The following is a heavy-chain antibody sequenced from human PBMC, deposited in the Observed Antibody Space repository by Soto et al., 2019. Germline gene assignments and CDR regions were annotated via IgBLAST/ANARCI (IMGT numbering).Heavy chain of an antibody. V-gene: IGHV3-21*01. CDR1: GFTFSSYS. Sequence: EVQLVESGGGLVKPGGSLRLSCAASGFTFSSYSMNWVRQAPGKGLEWVSSISSSSSYIYYADSVKGRFTISRDNAKNSLYLQMNSLRAEDTAVYYCARARITMIVGDDYWGQGTLVTVSS. CDR2: ISSSSSYI. D-gene: IGHD3-22*01. CDR3: ARARITMIVGDDY. J-gene: IGHJ4*02.